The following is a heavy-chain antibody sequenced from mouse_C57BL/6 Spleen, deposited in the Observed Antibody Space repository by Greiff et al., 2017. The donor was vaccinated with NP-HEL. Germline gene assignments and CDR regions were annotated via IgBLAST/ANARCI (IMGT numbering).Heavy chain of an antibody. V-gene: IGHV1-54*01. CDR2: INPGSGGT. D-gene: IGHD2-1*01. CDR1: GYAFTNYL. Sequence: VQLQQSGAELVRPGTSVKVSCKASGYAFTNYLIEWVKQRPGQGLEWIGVINPGSGGTNYNEKFKGKATLTADKSSSTAYMQLSSLTSEDSAVYFCARGYGNDAMDCWGQGTSVTVSS. CDR3: ARGYGNDAMDC. J-gene: IGHJ4*01.